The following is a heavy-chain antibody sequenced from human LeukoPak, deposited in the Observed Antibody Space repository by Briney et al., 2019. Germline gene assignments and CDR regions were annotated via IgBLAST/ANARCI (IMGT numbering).Heavy chain of an antibody. CDR3: ARGIRRYQLPKFDYYYYMDV. Sequence: SETLSLTCTVSGGSISSGSYYWSWIRQPAGKGLEWIGRIYISGSTNYNPSLKSRVTISLDTSKNQLSLKLSSVTAADTAVYYCARGIRRYQLPKFDYYYYMDVWGKGTTVTISS. D-gene: IGHD2-2*01. CDR1: GGSISSGSYY. CDR2: IYISGST. J-gene: IGHJ6*03. V-gene: IGHV4-61*02.